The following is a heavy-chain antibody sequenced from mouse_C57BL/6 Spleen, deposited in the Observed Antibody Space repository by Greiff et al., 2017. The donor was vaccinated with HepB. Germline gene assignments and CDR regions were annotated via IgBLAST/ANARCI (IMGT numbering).Heavy chain of an antibody. V-gene: IGHV5-17*01. Sequence: EVKLVESGGGLVKPGGSLKLSCAASGFTFSDYGMHWVRQAPEKGLEWVAYISSGSSTIYYADTVKGRFTISRDNAKNTLFLQMTSLRSEDTAMYYCAREGIYYGSSYYFDYWGQGTTLTVSS. J-gene: IGHJ2*01. D-gene: IGHD1-1*01. CDR2: ISSGSSTI. CDR3: AREGIYYGSSYYFDY. CDR1: GFTFSDYG.